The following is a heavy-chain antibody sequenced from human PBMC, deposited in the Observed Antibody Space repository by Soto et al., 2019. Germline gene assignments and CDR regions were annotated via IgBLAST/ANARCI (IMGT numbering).Heavy chain of an antibody. Sequence: EVQLLESGGGLIQPGGSLRLSCAASGFAFSSYAMNWVRQAPGTGREWVSDISGSGGRTYYADSVKGRFTISRDKSKNTLYLQMNSLSAEDTAVYYCARGAYNYRRMGRLLFGMDVWGQGTTVTVSS. D-gene: IGHD5-18*01. CDR1: GFAFSSYA. V-gene: IGHV3-23*01. CDR3: ARGAYNYRRMGRLLFGMDV. CDR2: ISGSGGRT. J-gene: IGHJ6*02.